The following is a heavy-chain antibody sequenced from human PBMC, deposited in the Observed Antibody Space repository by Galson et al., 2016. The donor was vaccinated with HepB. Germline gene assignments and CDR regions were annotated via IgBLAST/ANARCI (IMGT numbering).Heavy chain of an antibody. CDR3: ARNSDHYYYGVDV. D-gene: IGHD2/OR15-2a*01. CDR2: IYYSGRP. J-gene: IGHJ6*04. CDR1: GGSVGSGGYY. Sequence: TLSLTRTVSGGSVGSGGYYWSWIRQHPGKGLEWIGYIYYSGRPYYTPSLKSRVIMSVDTSKNQLSLRLSSVTVADTAVYYCARNSDHYYYGVDVGGKGTTVTVSS. V-gene: IGHV4-31*03.